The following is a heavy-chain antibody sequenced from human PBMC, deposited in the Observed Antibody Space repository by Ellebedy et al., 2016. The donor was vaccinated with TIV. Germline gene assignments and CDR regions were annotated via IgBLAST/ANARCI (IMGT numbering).Heavy chain of an antibody. V-gene: IGHV3-23*01. CDR3: AKGKYCSSTSCYYYYGMDV. J-gene: IGHJ6*02. Sequence: GESLKISXAASGFTFSSYAMSWVRQAPGKGLEWVSAISGSGGSTYYADSVKGRFTISRDNSKNTLYLQMNSLRAEDTAVYYCAKGKYCSSTSCYYYYGMDVWGQGTTVTVSS. D-gene: IGHD2-2*01. CDR1: GFTFSSYA. CDR2: ISGSGGST.